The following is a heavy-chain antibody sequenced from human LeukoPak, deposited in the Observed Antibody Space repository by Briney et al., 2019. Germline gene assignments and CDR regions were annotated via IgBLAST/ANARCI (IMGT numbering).Heavy chain of an antibody. CDR2: INADGSIT. CDR3: SRGGGPEH. V-gene: IGHV3-74*01. Sequence: GGSQRLSCAAAGFTFSSNWMSWVRQAPGKGLVWVSRINADGSITSYADSVKGRFTISRDNPKNTLYLQLNSLRPEDTAVHYCSRGGGPEHWGQGTLVTVSS. J-gene: IGHJ1*01. CDR1: GFTFSSNW.